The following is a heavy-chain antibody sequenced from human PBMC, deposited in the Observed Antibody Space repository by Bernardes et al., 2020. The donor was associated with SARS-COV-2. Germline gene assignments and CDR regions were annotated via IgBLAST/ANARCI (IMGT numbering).Heavy chain of an antibody. V-gene: IGHV3-48*04. D-gene: IGHD6-19*01. J-gene: IGHJ6*02. CDR2: ISSSSSTI. Sequence: GGSLRLSCAASGFTFSSYSMNWVRQAPGKGLEWVSYISSSSSTIYYADSVKGRFTISRDNAKNSLYLQMNSLRAEDTAVYYCARGTQWLETNVRGHMDVWGQGTTVTVSS. CDR1: GFTFSSYS. CDR3: ARGTQWLETNVRGHMDV.